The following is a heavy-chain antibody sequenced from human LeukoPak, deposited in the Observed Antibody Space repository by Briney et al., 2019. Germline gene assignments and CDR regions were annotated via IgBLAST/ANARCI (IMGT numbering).Heavy chain of an antibody. D-gene: IGHD2-8*01. CDR2: ISGSGGST. Sequence: AGSLRLSCAASGFTFSSYAVSWVRQAPGKGLEWVSSISGSGGSTYSADSVKGRFTISRDNSKNTLYLQMNSLRAEDTALYYCAKDRSCTNDICHGDFDYWGQGTLVTVSS. J-gene: IGHJ4*02. V-gene: IGHV3-23*01. CDR3: AKDRSCTNDICHGDFDY. CDR1: GFTFSSYA.